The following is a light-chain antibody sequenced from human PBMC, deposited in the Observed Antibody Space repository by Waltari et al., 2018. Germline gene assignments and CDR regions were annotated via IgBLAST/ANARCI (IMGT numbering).Light chain of an antibody. J-gene: IGLJ3*02. CDR1: NTDVGGHNH. V-gene: IGLV2-14*03. CDR3: NSFTSDITWV. Sequence: QSALTQPASVSGSPGQSITISCTGPNTDVGGHNHVSWFQHHPGKVPKLIIFDVSCRPSGVSDRFSGSKSGNRASLTISGLQAEDEADYYCNSFTSDITWVFGGGTKVTVL. CDR2: DVS.